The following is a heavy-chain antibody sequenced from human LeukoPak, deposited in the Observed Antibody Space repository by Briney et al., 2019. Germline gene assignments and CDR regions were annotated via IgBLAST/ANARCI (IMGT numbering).Heavy chain of an antibody. CDR1: GFTFSSYA. J-gene: IGHJ4*02. CDR3: ARRSNYYGSGSYQDFDY. V-gene: IGHV3-30-3*01. Sequence: LPGGSLRLSCAASGFTFSSYAMHWVRQAPGKGLEWVAVISYDGSNKYYADSVKGRFTISRDNSKNSLYLQMNSLRAEDTAVYYCARRSNYYGSGSYQDFDYWGQGTLVTVSS. D-gene: IGHD3-10*01. CDR2: ISYDGSNK.